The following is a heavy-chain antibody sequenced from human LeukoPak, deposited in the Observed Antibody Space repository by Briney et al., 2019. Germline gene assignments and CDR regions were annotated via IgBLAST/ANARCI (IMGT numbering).Heavy chain of an antibody. Sequence: SETLSLTCTVSSGSIRSFYWSWIRQPAGKGLEWIGRIYSSGSTNYNPSLKSRVTMSVDTSKNQFSLRLSSVTAADTAVYYCARERYDSVYNWFDPWGQGTLVTVSS. J-gene: IGHJ5*02. CDR2: IYSSGST. D-gene: IGHD3-22*01. CDR1: SGSIRSFY. V-gene: IGHV4-4*07. CDR3: ARERYDSVYNWFDP.